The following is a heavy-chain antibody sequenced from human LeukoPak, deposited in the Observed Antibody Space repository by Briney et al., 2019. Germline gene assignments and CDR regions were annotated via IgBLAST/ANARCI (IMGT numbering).Heavy chain of an antibody. CDR2: ISSNGGST. Sequence: PGGSLRLSCSASGFTFSSYAVHWVRQAPGKGLEYVSAISSNGGSTYYADSVKGRFTISRDNSKNTLYLQMSSLRAEDTAVYYCVKVGIVVVPAATRGPFDYWGQGTLVTVSS. CDR1: GFTFSSYA. CDR3: VKVGIVVVPAATRGPFDY. J-gene: IGHJ4*02. V-gene: IGHV3-64D*09. D-gene: IGHD2-2*01.